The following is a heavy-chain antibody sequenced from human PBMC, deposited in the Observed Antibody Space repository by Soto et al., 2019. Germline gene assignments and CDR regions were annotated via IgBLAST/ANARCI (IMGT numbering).Heavy chain of an antibody. CDR1: GGSISSYY. D-gene: IGHD3-3*01. V-gene: IGHV4-59*01. CDR2: IYYSGST. CDR3: ARDQITIFGDRSMDV. Sequence: PSETLSLTCTVSGGSISSYYWSWVRQPPGKGLEWIGYIYYSGSTNYNTSLKSRVTISVGTSKNQFSLKLSSVTAADTAVYYCARDQITIFGDRSMDVWGQGTTVTVS. J-gene: IGHJ6*02.